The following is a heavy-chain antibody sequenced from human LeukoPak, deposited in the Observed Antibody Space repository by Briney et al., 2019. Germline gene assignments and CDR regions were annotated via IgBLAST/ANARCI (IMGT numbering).Heavy chain of an antibody. CDR1: GFTVSSNY. V-gene: IGHV3-66*01. J-gene: IGHJ3*02. CDR2: IYSGGST. Sequence: GRSLRLSCAASGFTVSSNYMSWVRQAPGKGLEWVSVIYSGGSTYYADSVKGRFTISRDNSKNTLYLQMNSLRAEDTAVYYCARGSRDGYNLASAFDIWGQGTMVTVSS. D-gene: IGHD5-24*01. CDR3: ARGSRDGYNLASAFDI.